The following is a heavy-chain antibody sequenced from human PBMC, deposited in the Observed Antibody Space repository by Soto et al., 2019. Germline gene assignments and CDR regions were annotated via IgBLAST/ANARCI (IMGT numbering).Heavy chain of an antibody. V-gene: IGHV4-31*03. Sequence: SETLSLSCTVSGGSISSGGYYWSWIRQHPGKGLEWIGYIYYSGSTYYNPSLKSRVTISVDTSKNQFSLKLSSVTAADTAVYYCARVMPYYYGMDVWGQGTTVTVSS. CDR2: IYYSGST. CDR3: ARVMPYYYGMDV. D-gene: IGHD2-2*01. CDR1: GGSISSGGYY. J-gene: IGHJ6*02.